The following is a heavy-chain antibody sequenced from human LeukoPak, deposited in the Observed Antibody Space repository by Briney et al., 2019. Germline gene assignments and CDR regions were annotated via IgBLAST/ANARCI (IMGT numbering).Heavy chain of an antibody. J-gene: IGHJ4*02. Sequence: PGGSLTLSCAASGFTISSYAMNWIRKPPGKGLEWVSSISGSGGSTYYADSVKGRFTISRDNSRNMLFLQMNSLRADDTAVYYCAKDLVVGALDYWGQGTLVTVSS. CDR2: ISGSGGST. CDR1: GFTISSYA. V-gene: IGHV3-23*01. D-gene: IGHD1-26*01. CDR3: AKDLVVGALDY.